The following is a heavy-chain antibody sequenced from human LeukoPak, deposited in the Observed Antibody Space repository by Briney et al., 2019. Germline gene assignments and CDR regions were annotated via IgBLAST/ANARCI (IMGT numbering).Heavy chain of an antibody. CDR1: GYTFSNYA. V-gene: IGHV1-3*01. CDR3: ARAAVIQAIYDY. CDR2: INAGNGNT. Sequence: ASVKVSCKASGYTFSNYAMHWVRQAPGQRLEWMGWINAGNGNTKYSQKFQGRVTITRDTSASTVYMELSSLRSEDTAVYYCARAAVIQAIYDYWGQGTLVTVSS. D-gene: IGHD3-10*01. J-gene: IGHJ4*02.